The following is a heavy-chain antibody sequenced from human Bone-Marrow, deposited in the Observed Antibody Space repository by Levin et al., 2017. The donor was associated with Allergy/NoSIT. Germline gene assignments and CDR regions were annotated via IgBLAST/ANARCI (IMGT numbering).Heavy chain of an antibody. Sequence: SGPTLVKPTQTLTLTCTFSGFSLDTSGTCVTWIRQAPGKALEWLALIEWEDDKYYNTSLKTRLTISKDTSTNQVVLTMTNMDPVDTATYYCARVPDYYYYGMDVWGQGTTVTVSS. J-gene: IGHJ6*02. CDR2: IEWEDDK. V-gene: IGHV2-70*01. CDR1: GFSLDTSGTC. CDR3: ARVPDYYYYGMDV.